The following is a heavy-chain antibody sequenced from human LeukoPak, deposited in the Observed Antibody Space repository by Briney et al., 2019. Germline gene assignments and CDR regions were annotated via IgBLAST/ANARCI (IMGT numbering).Heavy chain of an antibody. V-gene: IGHV3-21*01. CDR3: AREPGQWLPPEL. J-gene: IGHJ4*02. CDR2: ISSNSAYI. Sequence: KPGGSLRLSCAASGFDFTIYSMAWVRQAPGKGLEWVSSISSNSAYIYYADSLKGRFTISRDNAKKSLYLQVSSLRAEDTAMYYCAREPGQWLPPELWGQGTLVTVSS. CDR1: GFDFTIYS. D-gene: IGHD6-19*01.